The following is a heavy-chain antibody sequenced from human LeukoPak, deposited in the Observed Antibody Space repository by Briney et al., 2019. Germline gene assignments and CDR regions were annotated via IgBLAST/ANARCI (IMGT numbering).Heavy chain of an antibody. CDR1: GYTLSEYV. Sequence: GASVKVSCKASGYTLSEYVISWVRQAPGQGLEWVGWITTYNGEKIYSQKFQGRVTMTTDTSSGTYYMELRNLRSDDTAIYYCARDCSNGVCSPRDYWGQGTLVIVSS. D-gene: IGHD2-8*01. V-gene: IGHV1-18*01. J-gene: IGHJ4*02. CDR3: ARDCSNGVCSPRDY. CDR2: ITTYNGEK.